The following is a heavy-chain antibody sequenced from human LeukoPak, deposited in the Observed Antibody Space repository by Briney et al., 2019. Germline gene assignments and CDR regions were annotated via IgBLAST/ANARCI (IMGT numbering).Heavy chain of an antibody. CDR2: IYTSGST. CDR3: ARDRGYSYAFDY. D-gene: IGHD5-18*01. V-gene: IGHV4-4*07. J-gene: IGHJ4*02. CDR1: GGSISSYY. Sequence: SETLSLTCTVSGGSISSYYWSWIRQPAGKGLEWIGRIYTSGSTNYNPSLKSRVTVSIDTSKNQFSLKLNSVTAADTAVYYCARDRGYSYAFDYWGQGTLVTVSS.